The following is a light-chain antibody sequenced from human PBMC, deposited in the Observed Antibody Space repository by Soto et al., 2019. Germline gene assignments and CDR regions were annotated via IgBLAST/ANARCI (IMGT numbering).Light chain of an antibody. CDR2: GTS. CDR1: QSFTSRS. CDR3: QQRNVWPPVT. Sequence: EIVLTQSPGTLSLSPGERATLSCRASQSFTSRSLAWYQQKPGLAPRLLISGTSNRAAGIPDRFSGSGSGTDFTLTISRLEPEDSAVYYCQQRNVWPPVTFGQGTRLEI. V-gene: IGKV3D-20*02. J-gene: IGKJ5*01.